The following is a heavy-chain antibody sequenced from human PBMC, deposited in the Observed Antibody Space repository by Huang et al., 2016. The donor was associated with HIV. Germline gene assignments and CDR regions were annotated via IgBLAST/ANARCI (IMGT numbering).Heavy chain of an antibody. CDR1: GGSFSGHY. V-gene: IGHV4-34*01. J-gene: IGHJ4*02. CDR3: ARPRMTEGNSDSTWSYFDS. D-gene: IGHD3-9*01. CDR2: IDHLGTT. Sequence: QVRLHQWGSGVLKPSETLSLKCAVYGGSFSGHYWNWIRQSPGKGLEVIGEIDHLGTTSSNPSLKSRVTMSIDTSKSQFYLNLTSVTATDTAVYYCARPRMTEGNSDSTWSYFDSWGQGTLVVVSS.